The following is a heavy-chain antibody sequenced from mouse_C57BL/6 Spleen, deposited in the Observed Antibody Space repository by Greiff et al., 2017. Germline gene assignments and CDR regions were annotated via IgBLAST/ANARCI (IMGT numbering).Heavy chain of an antibody. CDR1: GYAFSSYW. CDR3: ARGYYYGSNYPAMDY. V-gene: IGHV1-80*01. D-gene: IGHD1-1*01. Sequence: QVQLQQSGAELVKPGASVKISCKASGYAFSSYWMNWVKQRPGKGLEWIGQIYPGDGVTNYNGKFKGKATLTADKSSSTAYMQLSSLTSEDSAVYFCARGYYYGSNYPAMDYWGQGTSVTVSS. CDR2: IYPGDGVT. J-gene: IGHJ4*01.